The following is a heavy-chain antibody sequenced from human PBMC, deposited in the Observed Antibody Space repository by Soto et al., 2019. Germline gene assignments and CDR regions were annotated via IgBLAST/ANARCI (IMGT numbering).Heavy chain of an antibody. CDR2: IIPIFGTA. CDR1: GGTFSSYA. V-gene: IGHV1-69*13. D-gene: IGHD3-10*01. CDR3: ARFIKSGHGAPFDY. J-gene: IGHJ4*02. Sequence: SVKVSCKASGGTFSSYAISWVRQAPGQGLEWMGGIIPIFGTANYAQKFQGRVTITADESTSSAYMELSSLRSEDTAVYYCARFIKSGHGAPFDYWGQGTLVTVSS.